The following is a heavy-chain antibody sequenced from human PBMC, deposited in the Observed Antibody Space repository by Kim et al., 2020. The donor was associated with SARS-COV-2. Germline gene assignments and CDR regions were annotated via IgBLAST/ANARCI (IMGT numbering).Heavy chain of an antibody. J-gene: IGHJ4*02. Sequence: GWSLRLSCAASGFSFNTYSMVWVRQAPGKGLEWLSYISSSSNTAYYADSVEGRFTISRDNAKNSLYLQMNSLRDEDTALYYCARDFGFCSGAACPTPPRFDYWGRGTLVTVSS. CDR3: ARDFGFCSGAACPTPPRFDY. V-gene: IGHV3-48*02. CDR2: ISSSSNTA. D-gene: IGHD2-15*01. CDR1: GFSFNTYS.